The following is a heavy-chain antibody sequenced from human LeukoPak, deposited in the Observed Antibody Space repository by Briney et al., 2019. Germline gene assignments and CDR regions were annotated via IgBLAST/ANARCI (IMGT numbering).Heavy chain of an antibody. CDR1: GYTFTGYY. CDR2: INPNSGGT. Sequence: GASVKVSCKASGYTFTGYYMHWVRQAPGRGLEWMGWINPNSGGTNYAQKFQGRVTMTRDTSISTAYMELSRLRSDDTAVYYCASTDHYYYDSSGYYSDYFDYWGQGTLVTVSS. D-gene: IGHD3-22*01. J-gene: IGHJ4*02. CDR3: ASTDHYYYDSSGYYSDYFDY. V-gene: IGHV1-2*02.